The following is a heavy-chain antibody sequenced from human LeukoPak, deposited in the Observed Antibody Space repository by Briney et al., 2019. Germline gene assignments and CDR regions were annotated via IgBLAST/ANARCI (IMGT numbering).Heavy chain of an antibody. Sequence: PSETLSLTCAVYGGSFSGYYWSWVRQPPGKGLEWIGEINHSGSTNYNPSLKSRVTISVDTSKNRFSLKLSSVTAADTAVYYCAREKGYYDSSGYYDGHAFDIWGQGTMVTVSS. V-gene: IGHV4-34*01. CDR1: GGSFSGYY. CDR2: INHSGST. D-gene: IGHD3-22*01. J-gene: IGHJ3*02. CDR3: AREKGYYDSSGYYDGHAFDI.